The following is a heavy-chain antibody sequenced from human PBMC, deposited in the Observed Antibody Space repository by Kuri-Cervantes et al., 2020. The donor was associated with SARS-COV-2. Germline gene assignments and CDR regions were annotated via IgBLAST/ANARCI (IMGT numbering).Heavy chain of an antibody. J-gene: IGHJ3*02. D-gene: IGHD2-2*01. CDR3: TTGADIVVVPAVMGAFDI. CDR2: IKTKTDGGTT. V-gene: IGHV3-15*01. Sequence: GGSLRLSCAASGLTFSNAWMGWFRQAPGKGLEWVGHIKTKTDGGTTDYAAPVKGRFTISRDDSKNTLYLQMNSLKTEDTAVYYCTTGADIVVVPAVMGAFDIWGQGTMVTVSS. CDR1: GLTFSNAW.